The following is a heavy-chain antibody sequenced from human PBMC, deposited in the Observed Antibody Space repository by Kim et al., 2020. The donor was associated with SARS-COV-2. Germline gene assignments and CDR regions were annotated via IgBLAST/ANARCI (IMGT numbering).Heavy chain of an antibody. CDR2: INHSGST. Sequence: SETLSLTCAVYGGSFSGYYWSWIRQPPGKGLEWIGEINHSGSTNYNPSLKSRVTISVDTSKNQFSLKLSSVTAADTAVYYCARGLPQYYYGSGSEYNWFDPWGQGTLVTVSS. CDR3: ARGLPQYYYGSGSEYNWFDP. D-gene: IGHD3-10*01. J-gene: IGHJ5*02. V-gene: IGHV4-34*01. CDR1: GGSFSGYY.